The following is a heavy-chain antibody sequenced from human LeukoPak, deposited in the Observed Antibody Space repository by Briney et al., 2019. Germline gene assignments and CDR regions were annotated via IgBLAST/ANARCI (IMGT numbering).Heavy chain of an antibody. V-gene: IGHV3-15*01. CDR2: IKSKTDGGTT. D-gene: IGHD3-10*01. CDR1: GFTFSNAW. CDR3: TTDPGSGYYYYMDV. J-gene: IGHJ6*03. Sequence: PGGSLRLSCAASGFTFSNAWMSWVRQAPGKGLEWVGRIKSKTDGGTTDYAAPVKGRFTISRDDSKNTLYLQMNSLKTEDTAVYYCTTDPGSGYYYYMDVWGKGTTVTISS.